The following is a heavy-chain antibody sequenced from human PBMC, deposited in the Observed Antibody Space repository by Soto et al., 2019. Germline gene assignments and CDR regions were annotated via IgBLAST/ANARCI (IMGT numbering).Heavy chain of an antibody. V-gene: IGHV1-8*01. CDR3: ARGYHDYVWGSHRSYYYYGMDV. D-gene: IGHD3-16*01. CDR2: MNPNSGNT. CDR1: GYTFTSYD. J-gene: IGHJ6*02. Sequence: QVQLVQSGAEVKKPGASVKVSCKASGYTFTSYDINWVRQATGQGLEWMGWMNPNSGNTGYAQKFQGRVTMTRNTSISTAYMERSSLRSEDTAVYYCARGYHDYVWGSHRSYYYYGMDVWGQGTTVTVSS.